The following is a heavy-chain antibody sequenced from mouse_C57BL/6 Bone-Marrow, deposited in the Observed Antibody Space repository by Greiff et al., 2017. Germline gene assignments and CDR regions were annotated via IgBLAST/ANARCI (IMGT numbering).Heavy chain of an antibody. CDR3: ASSSTWFAY. CDR1: GYTFTDYY. CDR2: INPNNGGT. V-gene: IGHV1-26*01. J-gene: IGHJ3*01. Sequence: EVQLQQSGPELVKPGASVKISCKASGYTFTDYYMNWVKQTHGKSLEWIGDINPNNGGTSYNQQIKGKATLTVDKSSSTAYMELRSLTSEDSAGDYCASSSTWFAYWGQGTLVTVSA.